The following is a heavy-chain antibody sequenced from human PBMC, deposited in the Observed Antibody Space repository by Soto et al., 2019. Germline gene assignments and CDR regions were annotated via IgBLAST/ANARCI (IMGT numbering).Heavy chain of an antibody. CDR3: AREKLLSSSGWYYY. Sequence: GASVKVSCKASGGTFSSYAISWVRQAPGQGLEWMGGIIPIFGTANYAQKFQGRVTITADKSTSTAYMELSSLRSEDTAVYYCAREKLLSSSGWYYYCGQGTLGTVSS. V-gene: IGHV1-69*06. J-gene: IGHJ4*02. CDR1: GGTFSSYA. CDR2: IIPIFGTA. D-gene: IGHD6-19*01.